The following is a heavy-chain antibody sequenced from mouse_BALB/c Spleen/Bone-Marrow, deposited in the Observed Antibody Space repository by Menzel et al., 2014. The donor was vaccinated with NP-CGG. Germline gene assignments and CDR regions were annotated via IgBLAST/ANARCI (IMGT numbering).Heavy chain of an antibody. J-gene: IGHJ4*01. CDR1: GFSLTGYG. CDR3: ARTLVHYAMDY. D-gene: IGHD1-1*02. CDR2: IWGDGST. V-gene: IGHV2-6-7*01. Sequence: QVQLQQSGPGLVAPSQSLSITCTVSGFSLTGYGVNWVRQPPGKGLEWLGMIWGDGSTDYNSALKSRLSISKDNSKSQVFLKMNSLQTDDTARYYCARTLVHYAMDYWGQGTSVTVSS.